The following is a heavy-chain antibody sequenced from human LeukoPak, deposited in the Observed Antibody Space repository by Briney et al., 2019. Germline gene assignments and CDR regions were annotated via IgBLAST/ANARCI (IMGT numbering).Heavy chain of an antibody. V-gene: IGHV3-53*01. Sequence: GGSLRLSCAVSGFSVSSNFMSWVRQAPGKGLEWVAVIFSGGTTYYSDSVKGRFTISRDKSKNTLFLQMNSLRVEDTAVYYCARGTTVATLYSFDYWGQGTLVTVSS. J-gene: IGHJ4*02. CDR2: IFSGGTT. CDR3: ARGTTVATLYSFDY. D-gene: IGHD4-23*01. CDR1: GFSVSSNF.